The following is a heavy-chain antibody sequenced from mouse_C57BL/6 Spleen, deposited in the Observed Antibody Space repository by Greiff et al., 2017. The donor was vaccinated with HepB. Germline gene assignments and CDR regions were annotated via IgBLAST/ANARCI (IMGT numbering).Heavy chain of an antibody. CDR1: GFTFSSYG. Sequence: VQLKESGGDLVKPGGSLKLSCAASGFTFSSYGMSWVRQTPDKRLEWVATISSGGSYTYYPDSVKGRFTISRDNAKNTLYLQMSSLKSEDTAMYYCARHDPFNWYFDVWGTGTTVTVSS. J-gene: IGHJ1*03. V-gene: IGHV5-6*01. CDR3: ARHDPFNWYFDV. CDR2: ISSGGSYT.